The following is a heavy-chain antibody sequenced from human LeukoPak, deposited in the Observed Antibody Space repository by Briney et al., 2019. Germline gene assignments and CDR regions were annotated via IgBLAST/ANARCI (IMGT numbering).Heavy chain of an antibody. CDR2: ITTTGTYI. CDR1: GFSFSDYN. V-gene: IGHV3-21*01. D-gene: IGHD1-26*01. J-gene: IGHJ4*02. Sequence: GASLRLSCAASGFSFSDYNMNWVRQAPGKGLEWVSSITTTGTYIFYGDSVKGRFTISRDNSKNSLYLQMNGLRAEDTAVYYCARFGGIVGAISYDYWGQGTLVTVSS. CDR3: ARFGGIVGAISYDY.